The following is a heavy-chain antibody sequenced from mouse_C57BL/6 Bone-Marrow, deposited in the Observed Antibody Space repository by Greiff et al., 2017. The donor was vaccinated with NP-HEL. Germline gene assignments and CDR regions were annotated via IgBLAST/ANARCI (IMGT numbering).Heavy chain of an antibody. CDR2: KSYDGSN. V-gene: IGHV3-6*01. CDR3: ARDEIYYSTRYAMDY. Sequence: ESGPGLVKPSQSLSLTCSVTGYSITSGYYWNWIRQPPGNQLEWMGYKSYDGSNNYNPSFKNRITITSDTSKNQFFMKLNSVTTQDTATYYCARDEIYYSTRYAMDYWGQGTSVTVSS. CDR1: GYSITSGYY. J-gene: IGHJ4*01. D-gene: IGHD2-5*01.